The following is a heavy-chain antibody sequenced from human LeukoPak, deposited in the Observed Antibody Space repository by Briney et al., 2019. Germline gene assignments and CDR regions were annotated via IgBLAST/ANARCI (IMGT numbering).Heavy chain of an antibody. CDR1: GGSFSGYY. D-gene: IGHD3-22*01. Sequence: SETLSLTCAVYGGSFSGYYWSWIRQPPGKGLEWIGEINHSGSTNYNPSLKSRVTISVDTPKNQFSLKLSSVTAADTAVYYCARGLTYYYDSSGYYFLDYWGQGTLVTVSS. V-gene: IGHV4-34*01. CDR2: INHSGST. CDR3: ARGLTYYYDSSGYYFLDY. J-gene: IGHJ4*02.